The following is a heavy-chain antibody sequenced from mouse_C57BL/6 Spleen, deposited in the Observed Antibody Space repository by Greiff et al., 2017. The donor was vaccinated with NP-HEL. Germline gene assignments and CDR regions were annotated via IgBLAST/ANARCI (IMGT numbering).Heavy chain of an antibody. D-gene: IGHD1-1*01. J-gene: IGHJ3*01. CDR2: INPSSGYT. V-gene: IGHV1-7*01. CDR3: ARSTVVEEAWFAY. Sequence: VKLMESGAELAKPGASVKLSCKASGYTFTSYWMHWVKQRPGQGLEWIGYINPSSGYTKYNQKFKDKATLTADKSSSTAYMQLSSLTYEDSAVYYCARSTVVEEAWFAYWGQGTLVTVSA. CDR1: GYTFTSYW.